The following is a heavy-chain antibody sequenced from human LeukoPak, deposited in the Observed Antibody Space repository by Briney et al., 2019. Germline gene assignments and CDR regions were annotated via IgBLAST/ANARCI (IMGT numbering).Heavy chain of an antibody. CDR3: AKVYRPYGDFHSFDY. CDR1: GFTFSSYA. Sequence: GGSLRLSCAASGFTFSSYAMSWVRQAPGKGLEWVSAISGSGGSTYYADSVKGRFTISRDNSKNTLYLQMNSLRAEDTAVYYCAKVYRPYGDFHSFDYWGQGTLVTVSS. D-gene: IGHD4-17*01. CDR2: ISGSGGST. J-gene: IGHJ4*02. V-gene: IGHV3-23*01.